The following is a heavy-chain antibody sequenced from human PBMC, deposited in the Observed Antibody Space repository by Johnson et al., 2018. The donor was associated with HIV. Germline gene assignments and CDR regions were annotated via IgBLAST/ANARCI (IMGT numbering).Heavy chain of an antibody. V-gene: IGHV3-30*18. CDR2: ISYDGSNK. D-gene: IGHD1-26*01. CDR3: AKDGATRAFDI. J-gene: IGHJ3*02. CDR1: GFTFSSYG. Sequence: VQLVESGGGVVQPGRSLRLSCAASGFTFSSYGMHWVRQAPGKGLEWVAVISYDGSNKYYADSVKGRFTISRDNSKNTLHLQMNSLRAEDTAVYYCAKDGATRAFDIWGQGTMVTVSS.